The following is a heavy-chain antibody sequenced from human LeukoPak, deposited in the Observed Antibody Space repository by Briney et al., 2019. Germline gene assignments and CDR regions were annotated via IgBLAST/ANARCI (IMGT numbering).Heavy chain of an antibody. CDR3: AKGRSSWEPTYYFDY. CDR1: GFTFSSYA. J-gene: IGHJ4*02. D-gene: IGHD1-14*01. V-gene: IGHV3-23*01. CDR2: ISGSGGST. Sequence: PGGSLRLYCAASGFTFSSYAMSWVRQAPGKGLEWVSAISGSGGSTYYADSVKGRFTISRDNSKNTLYLQMNSLRAEDTAVYYCAKGRSSWEPTYYFDYGGQGTLVTVSS.